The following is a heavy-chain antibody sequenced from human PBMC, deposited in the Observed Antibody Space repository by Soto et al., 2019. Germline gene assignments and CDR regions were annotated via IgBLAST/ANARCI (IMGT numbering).Heavy chain of an antibody. D-gene: IGHD3-10*01. CDR2: IKSKTDGGTT. CDR1: GFTFSNAW. Sequence: PGGSLRLSCSASGFTFSNAWMSWVRQAPGKGLEWVGRIKSKTDGGTTDYAAPVKGRFTISRDDSKNTLYLQMNSLKTEDTAVYYCPTVLIWFRELSSDVFDMWGQGTMVTVSS. J-gene: IGHJ3*02. CDR3: PTVLIWFRELSSDVFDM. V-gene: IGHV3-15*01.